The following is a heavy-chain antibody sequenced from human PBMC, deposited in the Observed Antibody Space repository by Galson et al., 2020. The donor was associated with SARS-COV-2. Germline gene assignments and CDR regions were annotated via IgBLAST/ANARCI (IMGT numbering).Heavy chain of an antibody. D-gene: IGHD3-9*01. Sequence: GESLKISCTASGFTFGDYAMSWFRQAPGKGLEWVGFIRSKAYGGTTEYAASVKGRFTISRDDSKSIAYLQMNSLKTEDTAVYYCTREARLDILTGYYDTWAFDIWGQGKWSPSLQ. CDR3: TREARLDILTGYYDTWAFDI. CDR2: IRSKAYGGTT. V-gene: IGHV3-49*03. J-gene: IGHJ3*02. CDR1: GFTFGDYA.